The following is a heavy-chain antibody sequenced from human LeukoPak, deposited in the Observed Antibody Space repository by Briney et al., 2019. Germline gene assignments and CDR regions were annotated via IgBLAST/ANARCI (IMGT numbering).Heavy chain of an antibody. D-gene: IGHD3-22*01. V-gene: IGHV1-2*02. CDR2: INPNSGGT. J-gene: IGHJ3*02. CDR1: GYTFTGYY. CDR3: ARADLRITMRVVDMGAFAI. Sequence: ASVKVSCKASGYTFTGYYMHWVRQAPGQGLEGMGWINPNSGGTNYAQKFQGRVTITRDTSISPAYPELRRLRSDDTAVYYCARADLRITMRVVDMGAFAIWGQGTMVTVSS.